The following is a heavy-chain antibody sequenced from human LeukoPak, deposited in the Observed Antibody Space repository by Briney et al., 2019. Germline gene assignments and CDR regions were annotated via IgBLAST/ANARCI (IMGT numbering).Heavy chain of an antibody. J-gene: IGHJ6*03. Sequence: PSETLSLTCSVSGDSVSSTYWSWIRQPPGKGLEWIGYIYYNGRTNTNYNPSLKDRATISIDTSKNQLSLKVNSVTAADTAVYYCARGRDYDTTTYWGDYYMDVWGKGTTVTVSS. CDR2: IYYNGRTNT. CDR1: GDSVSSTY. CDR3: ARGRDYDTTTYWGDYYMDV. D-gene: IGHD3-9*01. V-gene: IGHV4-59*02.